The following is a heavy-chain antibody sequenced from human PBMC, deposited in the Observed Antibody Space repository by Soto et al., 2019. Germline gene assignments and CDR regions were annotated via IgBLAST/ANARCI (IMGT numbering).Heavy chain of an antibody. D-gene: IGHD5-12*01. J-gene: IGHJ4*02. CDR3: AKAFPPNVDIVATIPWNYFDY. CDR2: ISYDGSNK. CDR1: GFTFSSYG. Sequence: GGSLRLSCAASGFTFSSYGMHWVRQAPGKGLEWVAVISYDGSNKYYADSVKGRFTISRDNSKNTLYLQMNSLRAEDTAVYYCAKAFPPNVDIVATIPWNYFDYWGQGTLVTVSS. V-gene: IGHV3-30*18.